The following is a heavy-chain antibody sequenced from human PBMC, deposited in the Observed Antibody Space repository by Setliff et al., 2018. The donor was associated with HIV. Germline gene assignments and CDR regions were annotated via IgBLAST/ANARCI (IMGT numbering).Heavy chain of an antibody. CDR3: ARMRLDGGYSYDY. Sequence: SETLSLTCTVSGGSISSGSDYWSWIRQPAGKGLDWVGHIFTSGSTNYNPSLKSRVTISVDTSKNLFSLQLSSGTAADTGVYYCARMRLDGGYSYDYWGQGTLVTVS. D-gene: IGHD5-12*01. CDR1: GGSISSGSDY. J-gene: IGHJ4*02. V-gene: IGHV4-61*09. CDR2: IFTSGST.